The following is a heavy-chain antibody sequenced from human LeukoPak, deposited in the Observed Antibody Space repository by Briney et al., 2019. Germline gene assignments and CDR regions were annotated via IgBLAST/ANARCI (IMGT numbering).Heavy chain of an antibody. CDR2: IIPIFGTA. CDR3: ASNYDSSTIEYFQH. Sequence: ASVKVSCKASGGTFSSYAISWVRQAPGQGLEWMGRIIPIFGTANYEQKFQGRVTITTDESTSTAYMELSSLRSEDTAVYYCASNYDSSTIEYFQHWGQGTLVTVSS. CDR1: GGTFSSYA. V-gene: IGHV1-69*05. D-gene: IGHD3-22*01. J-gene: IGHJ1*01.